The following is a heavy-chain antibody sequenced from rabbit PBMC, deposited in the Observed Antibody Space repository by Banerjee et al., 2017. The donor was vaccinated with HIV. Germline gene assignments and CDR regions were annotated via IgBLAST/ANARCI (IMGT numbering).Heavy chain of an antibody. Sequence: EESGGDLVKPEGSLTLTCTASGFSFSGSYWICWVRQAPGKGLEWIACIYGGSSGNTVYASWAKGRFTISKTSSTTVTLQMTSLTAADTATYFCARDLAGVIGWNFGLWGPGTLVTVS. CDR2: IYGGSSGNT. CDR1: GFSFSGSYW. V-gene: IGHV1S45*01. D-gene: IGHD4-1*01. J-gene: IGHJ4*01. CDR3: ARDLAGVIGWNFGL.